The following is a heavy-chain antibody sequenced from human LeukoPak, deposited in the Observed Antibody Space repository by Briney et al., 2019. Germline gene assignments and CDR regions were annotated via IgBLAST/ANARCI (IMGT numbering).Heavy chain of an antibody. CDR3: ARLDAY. V-gene: IGHV3-7*01. CDR2: IKPDGSEK. J-gene: IGHJ4*02. CDR1: GFTFSSYA. Sequence: PGGSLRLSCAASGFTFSSYALNWVRQAPGKGLEWVANIKPDGSEKYYVDSVKGRFTISRDNAKNSLYLQMNSLRAEDTAVYYCARLDAYWGQGTLVTVSS.